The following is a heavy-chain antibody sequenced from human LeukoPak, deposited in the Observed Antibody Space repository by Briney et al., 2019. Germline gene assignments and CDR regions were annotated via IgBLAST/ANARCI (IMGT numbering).Heavy chain of an antibody. CDR3: ARERPPYQPGTYY. V-gene: IGHV4-31*03. D-gene: IGHD2-2*01. Sequence: PSETLSLTCTVSGGSVSSGGYCWSWIRQHPGKGLEWIGYIYYSGSTYYNPSLKSRVTISVDTSKHQFSLKLSSVTAADTAVYYCARERPPYQPGTYYWGQGTLVTVSS. J-gene: IGHJ4*02. CDR1: GGSVSSGGYC. CDR2: IYYSGST.